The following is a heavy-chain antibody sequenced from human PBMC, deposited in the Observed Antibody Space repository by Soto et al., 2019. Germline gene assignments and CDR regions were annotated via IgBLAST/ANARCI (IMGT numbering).Heavy chain of an antibody. V-gene: IGHV3-66*01. D-gene: IGHD3-10*01. Sequence: PGGALRLSCAASGFTVISNYMSWVLQAPWKGLEWVSVIYSGGSTYYADSVKGRFTISRDNSKNTLYLQMNSLRAEDTAVYYCASLGPLGFGDRTRSDYWGQGTLVTVSS. CDR2: IYSGGST. CDR3: ASLGPLGFGDRTRSDY. CDR1: GFTVISNY. J-gene: IGHJ4*02.